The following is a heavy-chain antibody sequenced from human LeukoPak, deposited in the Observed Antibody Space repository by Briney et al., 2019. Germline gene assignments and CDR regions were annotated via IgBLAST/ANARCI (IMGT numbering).Heavy chain of an antibody. J-gene: IGHJ3*02. Sequence: PGGSLRLSCAASGFTFDDYAMHWVRQAPGKGLEWVSGISWNSGSIGYADSVKGRFTISRDNAKNSLYLQMNSLRAEDTALYYCAKDIRVDTATSGAFDIWGQGTMVTVSS. CDR2: ISWNSGSI. D-gene: IGHD5-18*01. CDR3: AKDIRVDTATSGAFDI. V-gene: IGHV3-9*01. CDR1: GFTFDDYA.